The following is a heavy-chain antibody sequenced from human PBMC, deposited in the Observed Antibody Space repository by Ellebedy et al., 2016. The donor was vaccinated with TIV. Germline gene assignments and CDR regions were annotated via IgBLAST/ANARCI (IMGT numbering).Heavy chain of an antibody. J-gene: IGHJ6*02. CDR2: ISYDGNKK. Sequence: GGSLRLSCVASGLTFSNYGMHWVRQAPGKGLEWVAAISYDGNKKYYADSVKGRFTISRDNAKNSLYLQMNSLRAEDTAVYYCARDPGYYYYGMDVWGQGTTVTVSS. CDR1: GLTFSNYG. V-gene: IGHV3-30*03. CDR3: ARDPGYYYYGMDV.